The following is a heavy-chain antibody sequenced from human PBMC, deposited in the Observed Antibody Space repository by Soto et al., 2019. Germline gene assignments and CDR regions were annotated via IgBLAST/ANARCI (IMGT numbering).Heavy chain of an antibody. CDR3: ARVPFSHSSGWYFYGMDV. V-gene: IGHV1-18*01. CDR2: ISAYNGNT. D-gene: IGHD6-19*01. CDR1: GYTFTSYG. J-gene: IGHJ6*02. Sequence: GASLKVSCKASGYTFTSYGISWVRQAPGQGLEWMGWISAYNGNTNYAQKLQGRVTMTTDTSTSTAYMELRSLRSDDTAVYYCARVPFSHSSGWYFYGMDVWGQGTTVTVSS.